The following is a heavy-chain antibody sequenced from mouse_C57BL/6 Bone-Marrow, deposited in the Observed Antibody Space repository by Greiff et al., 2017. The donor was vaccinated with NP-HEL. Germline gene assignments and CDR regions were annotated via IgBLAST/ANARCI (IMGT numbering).Heavy chain of an antibody. CDR1: GFNIKDDY. V-gene: IGHV14-4*01. CDR3: TTYYYGSSYHFDY. D-gene: IGHD1-1*01. CDR2: IDPKNGDT. J-gene: IGHJ2*01. Sequence: VQLQQSGAELVRPGASVKLSCTASGFNIKDDYMHWVKQRPEQGLEWIGWIDPKNGDTEYASKFQGKATITADTSSNTAYLQLSSLTSEDTAVYYCTTYYYGSSYHFDYWGQGTTLTVSS.